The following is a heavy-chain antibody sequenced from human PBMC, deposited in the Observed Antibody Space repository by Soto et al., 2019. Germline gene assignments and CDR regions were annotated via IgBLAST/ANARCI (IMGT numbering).Heavy chain of an antibody. CDR2: FGRVGDR. Sequence: EVQLVESGGGLVQPGGSLRLSCAASGFTFSRHDMHWVRQAPGKGLEWVSGFGRVGDRYHLDSVKGRFSVSRDDARNFLYLQMNSVTVEDTAVYYCARRYCTATDCPGIGFDFWGQGTLVTVSS. V-gene: IGHV3-13*04. D-gene: IGHD2-8*02. CDR1: GFTFSRHD. CDR3: ARRYCTATDCPGIGFDF. J-gene: IGHJ4*02.